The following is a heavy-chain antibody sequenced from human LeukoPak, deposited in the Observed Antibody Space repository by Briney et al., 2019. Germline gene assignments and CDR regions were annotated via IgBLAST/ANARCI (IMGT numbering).Heavy chain of an antibody. Sequence: PGGSLRLSCAASGFTFSSYAMSWVRQARGKGLEWVSSISGSGGSTYYADSVKGRFTISRDNSKNTLHLQMNSLRAEDTAVYYCAKDAKPYYYDSSGYYYAGAFDIWGQGTMVTVSS. CDR2: ISGSGGST. D-gene: IGHD3-22*01. CDR3: AKDAKPYYYDSSGYYYAGAFDI. J-gene: IGHJ3*02. CDR1: GFTFSSYA. V-gene: IGHV3-23*01.